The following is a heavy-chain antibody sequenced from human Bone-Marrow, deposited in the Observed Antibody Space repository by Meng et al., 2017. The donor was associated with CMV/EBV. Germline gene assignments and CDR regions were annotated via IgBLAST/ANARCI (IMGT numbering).Heavy chain of an antibody. CDR3: ARDFYCSSTSCYFHYYYYYGMDV. J-gene: IGHJ6*02. Sequence: GESLKISCAASGFTFSSYSMNWVRQAPGKGLEWVSYISSSSSTIYYADSVKGRFTISRDNSKNTLYLQMNSLRAEDTAVYYCARDFYCSSTSCYFHYYYYYGMDVWGQGTTVTVSS. CDR2: ISSSSSTI. CDR1: GFTFSSYS. V-gene: IGHV3-48*01. D-gene: IGHD2-2*01.